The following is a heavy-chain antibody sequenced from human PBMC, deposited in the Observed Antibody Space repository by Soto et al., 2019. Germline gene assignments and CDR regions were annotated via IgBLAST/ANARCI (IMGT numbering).Heavy chain of an antibody. CDR1: GGSISSSSYY. V-gene: IGHV4-39*01. CDR2: IYYSGST. D-gene: IGHD3-3*01. Sequence: PSDTLSLTCTVSGGSISSSSYYWGWIRQPPGKGLEWIGSIYYSGSTYYNPSLKSRVTISVDTSKNQFSLKLSSVTAADTAVYYCASELRFLEWLSYWGQGTLVTVSS. J-gene: IGHJ4*02. CDR3: ASELRFLEWLSY.